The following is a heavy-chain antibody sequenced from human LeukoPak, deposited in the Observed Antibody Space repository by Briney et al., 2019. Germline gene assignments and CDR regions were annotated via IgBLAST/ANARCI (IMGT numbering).Heavy chain of an antibody. D-gene: IGHD2-21*02. J-gene: IGHJ2*01. CDR1: GFTFSSYA. Sequence: PGGSLRLSCAASGFTFSSYAMSWVRQAPGKGLEWVSAISGSGGSTYYADSVKGRFTISRDNSKNTLYLQMNSLRAEDTAVYYCARAVDVVTAIGYYFDLWGRGTLVTVSS. CDR3: ARAVDVVTAIGYYFDL. CDR2: ISGSGGST. V-gene: IGHV3-23*01.